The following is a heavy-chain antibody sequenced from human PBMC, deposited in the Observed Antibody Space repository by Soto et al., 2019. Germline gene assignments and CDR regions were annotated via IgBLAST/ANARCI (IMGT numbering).Heavy chain of an antibody. CDR1: GYTFTSYG. Sequence: ASVKVSCKASGYTFTSYGISWVRQAPGQGLEWMGWISAYNGNKNYAQKLQGRVTMTTDTSTSTAYIELRSLRSDDTAVYYCGGEGGAQPFVSYGDEAFDIWGQGTMVTVSS. D-gene: IGHD3-16*01. V-gene: IGHV1-18*01. J-gene: IGHJ3*02. CDR3: GGEGGAQPFVSYGDEAFDI. CDR2: ISAYNGNK.